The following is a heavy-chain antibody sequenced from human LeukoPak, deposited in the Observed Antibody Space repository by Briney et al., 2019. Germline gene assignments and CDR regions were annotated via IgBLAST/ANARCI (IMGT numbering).Heavy chain of an antibody. D-gene: IGHD1-7*01. CDR2: IYHSGST. Sequence: SETLSLTCTVSGGSISSGGYYWSWIRQPPGKGLEWIGYIYHSGSTYYNPSLKSRVTISVDRSKNQFSLKLSSVTAADTAVYYCASSNWNYGSDLDYWGQGTLVTVSS. CDR1: GGSISSGGYY. V-gene: IGHV4-30-2*01. J-gene: IGHJ4*02. CDR3: ASSNWNYGSDLDY.